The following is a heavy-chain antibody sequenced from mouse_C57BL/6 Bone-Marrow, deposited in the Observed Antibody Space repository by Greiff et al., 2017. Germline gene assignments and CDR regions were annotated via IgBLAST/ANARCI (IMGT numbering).Heavy chain of an antibody. Sequence: QVQLQQPGAELVMPGASVKLSCKASGYTFTSYWMHWVNQRPGQGLEWIGEIDPSDSYTNYNQKFKGKSTLTVDKSSSTAYMQLSSLTSEDSAVYYCARGGIYSYGSRYFDVWGTGTTVTVSA. CDR1: GYTFTSYW. CDR3: ARGGIYSYGSRYFDV. V-gene: IGHV1-69*01. J-gene: IGHJ1*03. CDR2: IDPSDSYT. D-gene: IGHD1-1*01.